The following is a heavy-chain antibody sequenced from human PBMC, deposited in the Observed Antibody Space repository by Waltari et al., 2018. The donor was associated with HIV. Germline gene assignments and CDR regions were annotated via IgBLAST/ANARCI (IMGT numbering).Heavy chain of an antibody. CDR3: ARTHDFDRSGYSFDP. CDR2: LNYSGNT. D-gene: IGHD3-22*01. V-gene: IGHV4-39*07. CDR1: GDSITSNNLY. Sequence: PLHESSPGLVKPSENLSLTCTVSGDSITSNNLYLGWVRQPPGKGLEFIVTLNYSGNTYYNASLKPRVTMSVDRSKNQFFLHLRSVSAADTAIYFCARTHDFDRSGYSFDPWGQGILVRVSA. J-gene: IGHJ5*02.